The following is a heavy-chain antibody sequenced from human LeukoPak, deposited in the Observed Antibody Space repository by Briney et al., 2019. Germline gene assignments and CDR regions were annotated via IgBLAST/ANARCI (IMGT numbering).Heavy chain of an antibody. CDR2: IYYSGST. V-gene: IGHV4-28*03. D-gene: IGHD3-10*01. CDR3: ARDMDYYYYMDV. J-gene: IGHJ6*03. Sequence: PSETLSLTCAVSGYSISSSNWWGWIRQPPGKGLEWIGSIYYSGSTYYNPSLKSRVTISVDTSKNQFSLKLSSVTAADTAVYYCARDMDYYYYMDVWGKGTTVTVSS. CDR1: GYSISSSNW.